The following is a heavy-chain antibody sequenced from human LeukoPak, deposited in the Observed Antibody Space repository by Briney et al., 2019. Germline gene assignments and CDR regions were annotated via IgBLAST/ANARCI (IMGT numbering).Heavy chain of an antibody. J-gene: IGHJ4*02. CDR1: GFSFGSHW. Sequence: SGGSLRLSCAASGFSFGSHWMHWVRQAPGKGLVWVARIESDASNTRYADSVKGRFTISRDNANKTLYLQMNSLRAEDTVVYYCTRDGSGSRIPFDYWGQGTLVTVSS. CDR3: TRDGSGSRIPFDY. CDR2: IESDASNT. D-gene: IGHD1-26*01. V-gene: IGHV3-74*01.